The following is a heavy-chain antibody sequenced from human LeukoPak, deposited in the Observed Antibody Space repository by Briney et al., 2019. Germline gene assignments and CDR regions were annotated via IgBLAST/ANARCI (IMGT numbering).Heavy chain of an antibody. CDR3: ARDHGVATIEGYYYGMDV. J-gene: IGHJ6*02. Sequence: SETLSLTCAVYGGSFSSYYWSWIRQSPGQGLEWIGEVNDSGGTNYNPSLKSRVTMSVDTSKNQFSLKLSSVTAADTAVYYCARDHGVATIEGYYYGMDVWGQGTTVTVSS. D-gene: IGHD5-12*01. CDR1: GGSFSSYY. CDR2: VNDSGGT. V-gene: IGHV4-34*01.